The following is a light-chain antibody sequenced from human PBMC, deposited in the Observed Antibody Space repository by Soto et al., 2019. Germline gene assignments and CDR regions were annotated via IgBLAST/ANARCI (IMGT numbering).Light chain of an antibody. CDR1: QSISSSY. CDR3: QHYGSPSWT. J-gene: IGKJ1*01. V-gene: IGKV3-20*01. CDR2: GAS. Sequence: EIVLTQSPATLTLTPGEGSGLSCSASQSISSSYLAWYQQKPGQAPRLLIFGASNRATGIPDKFSGSGSGTDFPLTISRLEPDDFAVYYCQHYGSPSWTFGQGTKV.